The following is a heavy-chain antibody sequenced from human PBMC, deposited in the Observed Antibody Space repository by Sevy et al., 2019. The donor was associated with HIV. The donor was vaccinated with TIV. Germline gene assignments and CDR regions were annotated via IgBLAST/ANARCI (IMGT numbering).Heavy chain of an antibody. J-gene: IGHJ4*02. D-gene: IGHD4-17*01. CDR3: ARVVPGDYGDYDSY. Sequence: SETLSLTCTVSGGSISSGGYYWSWIRQHPGKGLEWIGYIYYSGSTYYNPSLKSRVTISVDTSKNQFSLKLSSVTAAETAVYDWARVVPGDYGDYDSYWGQGTLVTVSS. V-gene: IGHV4-31*03. CDR2: IYYSGST. CDR1: GGSISSGGYY.